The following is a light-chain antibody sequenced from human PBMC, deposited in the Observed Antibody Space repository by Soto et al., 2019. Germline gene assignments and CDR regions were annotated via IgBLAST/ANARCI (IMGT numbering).Light chain of an antibody. CDR3: QQYDISPWT. CDR2: GAS. V-gene: IGKV3-20*01. J-gene: IGKJ1*01. CDR1: QSVTNNY. Sequence: IVLTQSPGTLSLSPGERATLSCRASQSVTNNYLAWYQQKPGQAPSLLIYGASSRATGIADRFSGSGSGTDFTLTISRLEPEDFAVYYCQQYDISPWTFGQGTKVEIK.